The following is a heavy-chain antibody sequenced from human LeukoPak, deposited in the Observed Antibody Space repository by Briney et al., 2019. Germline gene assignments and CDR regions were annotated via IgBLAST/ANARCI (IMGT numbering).Heavy chain of an antibody. D-gene: IGHD1-26*01. J-gene: IGHJ4*02. V-gene: IGHV3-30*01. CDR3: ARAIYSGTYGPDY. CDR2: ISYDGRNK. CDR1: GFTFSSYA. Sequence: GSLRLSCAASGFTFSSYAMHWVRQAPGKGLEWVAVISYDGRNKYYADSVKGRFTISRDNSENTLYLQMYSLRVEDTAVYYCARAIYSGTYGPDYWGEGTPVTVSS.